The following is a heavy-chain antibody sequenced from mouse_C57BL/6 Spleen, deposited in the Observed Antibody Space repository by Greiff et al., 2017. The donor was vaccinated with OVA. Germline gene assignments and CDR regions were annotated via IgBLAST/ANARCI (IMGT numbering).Heavy chain of an antibody. CDR2: IYPRDGST. V-gene: IGHV1-85*01. CDR3: ARGSGVYYGGYFDV. D-gene: IGHD1-1*01. CDR1: GYTFTSYD. Sequence: QVKLQQSGPELVKPGASVKLSCKASGYTFTSYDINWVKQRPGQGLEWIGWIYPRDGSTKYNEKFKGKATLTVDTSSSTAYMELTTLPAQDSAVYFCARGSGVYYGGYFDVWGTGTTVTVSS. J-gene: IGHJ1*03.